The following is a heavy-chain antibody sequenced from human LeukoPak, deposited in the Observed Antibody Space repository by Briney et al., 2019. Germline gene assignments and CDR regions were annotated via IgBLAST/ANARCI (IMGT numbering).Heavy chain of an antibody. CDR3: ARQEYYYDSSGSYFDY. Sequence: SETLSLTCAVSGYSISSGYYWGWIRQPPGKGLEWIGSIYHSGSTYYNPSLKSRVTISVDTSKNQFSLKLISVTAADTAVYYCARQEYYYDSSGSYFDYWGQGTLVTVSS. D-gene: IGHD3-22*01. V-gene: IGHV4-38-2*01. CDR1: GYSISSGYY. J-gene: IGHJ4*02. CDR2: IYHSGST.